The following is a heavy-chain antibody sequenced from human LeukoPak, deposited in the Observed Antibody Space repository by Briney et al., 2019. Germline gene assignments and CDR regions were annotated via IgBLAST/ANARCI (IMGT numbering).Heavy chain of an antibody. J-gene: IGHJ4*02. CDR2: ISGSGGST. V-gene: IGHV3-23*01. D-gene: IGHD3-3*01. CDR1: GFTFSSYA. Sequence: GGSLRLSCAASGFTFSSYAMSWVRQAPGKGLEWVSAISGSGGSTYYADSVKGRFTIPRDNSKNTLYLQMNSLRAEDTAVYYCAKRHYDFWSGYQNQMYYFDYWGQGTLVTVSS. CDR3: AKRHYDFWSGYQNQMYYFDY.